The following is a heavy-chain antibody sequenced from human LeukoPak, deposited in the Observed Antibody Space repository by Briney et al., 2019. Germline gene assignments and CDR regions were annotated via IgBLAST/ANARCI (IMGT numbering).Heavy chain of an antibody. CDR3: ARHRYSSSSYFDY. CDR2: IYYSGST. D-gene: IGHD6-6*01. V-gene: IGHV4-59*08. CDR1: SGSISSYY. J-gene: IGHJ4*02. Sequence: SETLSLTCTVSSGSISSYYWSWIRQPPGRGLEWIGYIYYSGSTNYNPSLKSRVTISVDTSKNQFSLKLSSVTAADTAVYYCARHRYSSSSYFDYWGQGTLVTVSS.